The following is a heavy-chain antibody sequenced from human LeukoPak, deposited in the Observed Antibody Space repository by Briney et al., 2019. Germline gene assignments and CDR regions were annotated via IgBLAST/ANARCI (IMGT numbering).Heavy chain of an antibody. CDR1: GYTFTGYY. J-gene: IGHJ5*02. Sequence: GASVKVSCKASGYTFTGYYMHWVRQAPGQGLEWMGWINPNSGVTNSAQKFQGRVTVTRDTSISTAYMELSRLTSDDTAVYYCAGGSDVSLWFGELFLDPWGQGTLVIVSS. CDR2: INPNSGVT. D-gene: IGHD3-10*01. V-gene: IGHV1-2*02. CDR3: AGGSDVSLWFGELFLDP.